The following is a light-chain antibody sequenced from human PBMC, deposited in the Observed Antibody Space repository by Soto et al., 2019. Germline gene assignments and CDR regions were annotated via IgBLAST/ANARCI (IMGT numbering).Light chain of an antibody. J-gene: IGLJ1*01. CDR1: SSDVAVYQY. Sequence: QSVLTQPPSASGSPGQSVTISCTGTSSDVAVYQYVSWYQQHPGKAPKLIIYEVNKRPSGVPDRFSGSKSGSTASLTVSGLQPEDEADYYCISYAGSSTYVFGTGTKLTVL. CDR2: EVN. V-gene: IGLV2-8*01. CDR3: ISYAGSSTYV.